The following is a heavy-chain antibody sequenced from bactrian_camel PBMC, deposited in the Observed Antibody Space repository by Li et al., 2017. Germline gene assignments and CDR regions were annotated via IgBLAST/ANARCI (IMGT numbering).Heavy chain of an antibody. J-gene: IGHJ6*01. Sequence: WCRQVPGRGREGVGILYDRGGSTYVADSVKGRFTISRDKAKNTVFLQMDSLQPEDSGMYICAARGPYCYTKLSVRDFTYWGQGTQVTVS. CDR2: LYDRGGST. V-gene: IGHV3S34*01. CDR3: AARGPYCYTKLSVRDFTY. D-gene: IGHD2*01.